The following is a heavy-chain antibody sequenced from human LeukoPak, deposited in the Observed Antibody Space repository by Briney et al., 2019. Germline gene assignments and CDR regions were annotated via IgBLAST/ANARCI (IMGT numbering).Heavy chain of an antibody. Sequence: GGSLRLSCAASGFTFSSYGMHWVRQAPGKGLEWVAVISYDGSNKYYADSVKGRFTISRDNSKNTLYLQMNSLRAEDTAVYYCAKVGSSSGYYYGYWGQGTLVTVSS. CDR2: ISYDGSNK. V-gene: IGHV3-30*18. D-gene: IGHD3-22*01. CDR3: AKVGSSSGYYYGY. J-gene: IGHJ4*02. CDR1: GFTFSSYG.